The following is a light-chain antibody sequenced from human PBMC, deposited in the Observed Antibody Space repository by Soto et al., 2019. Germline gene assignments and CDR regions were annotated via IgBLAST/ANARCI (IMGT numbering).Light chain of an antibody. CDR3: QHYNSYSEA. Sequence: DIQMTQSPSSVSASVGDRITITCRASQDIGNSLAWLQQKPGKAPKSLIYRAVSLQSGVPSRFSGSGSGTEFTLTISSLQPDDFATYYCQHYNSYSEAFGQGTKVDI. J-gene: IGKJ1*01. V-gene: IGKV1-16*01. CDR1: QDIGNS. CDR2: RAV.